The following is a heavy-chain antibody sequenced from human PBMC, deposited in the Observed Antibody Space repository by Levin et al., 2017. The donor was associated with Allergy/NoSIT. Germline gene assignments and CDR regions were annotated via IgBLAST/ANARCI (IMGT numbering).Heavy chain of an antibody. D-gene: IGHD2-2*01. CDR2: ISYDGYNK. V-gene: IGHV3-30-3*01. CDR1: GFSFSSYA. J-gene: IGHJ4*02. CDR3: AREECGSNGCYPGGV. Sequence: GGSLRLSCAASGFSFSSYAMHWVRQAPGKGLEWVAVISYDGYNKYYADSVKGRFTISRDNSKNTLYLQMNSLRAEDTAVYYCAREECGSNGCYPGGVWGQGTLVTVSS.